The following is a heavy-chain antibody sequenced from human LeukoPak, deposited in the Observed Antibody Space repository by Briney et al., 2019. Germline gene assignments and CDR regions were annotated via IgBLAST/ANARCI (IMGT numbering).Heavy chain of an antibody. Sequence: SETLSLTCAVYGGSFSGYYWSWIRQPPGKGLKWIGEINHSGSTNYNPSLKSRVTISVDTSKNQFSLKLSSVTAADTAVYYCARGGGRYYDFWSGYPTLDYWGQGTLVTVSS. CDR2: INHSGST. CDR1: GGSFSGYY. CDR3: ARGGGRYYDFWSGYPTLDY. V-gene: IGHV4-34*01. D-gene: IGHD3-3*01. J-gene: IGHJ4*02.